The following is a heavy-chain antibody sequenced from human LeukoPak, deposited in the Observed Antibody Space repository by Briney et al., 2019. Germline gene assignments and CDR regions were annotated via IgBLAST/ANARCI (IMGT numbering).Heavy chain of an antibody. Sequence: SETLSLTCTASGGSISSYYWSWIRQPPGKGLEWIGYIYYSGSTNYNPSLKSRVTISVDTSKNQFSLKLSSVTAADTAVYYCARRESSGIAAYWGQGTLVTVSS. CDR1: GGSISSYY. D-gene: IGHD6-13*01. J-gene: IGHJ4*02. V-gene: IGHV4-59*08. CDR3: ARRESSGIAAY. CDR2: IYYSGST.